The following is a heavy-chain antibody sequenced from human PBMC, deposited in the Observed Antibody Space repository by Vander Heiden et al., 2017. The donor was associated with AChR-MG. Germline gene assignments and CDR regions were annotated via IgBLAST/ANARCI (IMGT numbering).Heavy chain of an antibody. V-gene: IGHV4-34*01. CDR3: ARGRGSGSYYGDY. D-gene: IGHD3-10*01. CDR2: INHSGST. CDR1: GGSFSGYY. Sequence: QVQLQQWGAGLLKPSETLSLTCAVYGGSFSGYYWSWIRQPPGKGLEWIGEINHSGSTNYNPSLKSRVTISVDTSKNQFSLKLSSVTAADTAVYYCARGRGSGSYYGDYWGQGTLVTVSS. J-gene: IGHJ4*02.